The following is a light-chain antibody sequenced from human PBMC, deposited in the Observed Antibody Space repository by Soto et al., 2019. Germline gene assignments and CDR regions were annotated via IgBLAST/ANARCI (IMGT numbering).Light chain of an antibody. Sequence: EIVMTQSPATLSLSPGERATLSCRASQSVATDLAWYQQKPGQAPRLLIYDASNRDTGIPARFSGSGSGTDFTLTISSLESEDFAVYYCQQRSNWPPSTFGQGTRLEIK. CDR1: QSVATD. CDR2: DAS. V-gene: IGKV3-11*01. J-gene: IGKJ5*01. CDR3: QQRSNWPPST.